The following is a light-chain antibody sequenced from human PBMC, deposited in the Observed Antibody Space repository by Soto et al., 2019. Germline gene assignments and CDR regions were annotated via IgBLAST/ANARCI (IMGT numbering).Light chain of an antibody. Sequence: QSVLTQPLSASGSPGQSVTISCTGTSSDVGGYNYVSWYQQHPGKAPKLMIYEVSKRPSGVPDRFSGSKSGNTASLTVSGLQAEDEADYYCSSYAGSNKDVFGTGTKLTVL. CDR1: SSDVGGYNY. V-gene: IGLV2-8*01. CDR2: EVS. J-gene: IGLJ1*01. CDR3: SSYAGSNKDV.